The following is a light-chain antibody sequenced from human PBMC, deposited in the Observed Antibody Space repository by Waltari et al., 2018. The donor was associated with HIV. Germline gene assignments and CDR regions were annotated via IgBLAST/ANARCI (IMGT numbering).Light chain of an antibody. Sequence: DIVMTQSPLSLPVTPGEPASISCRSSQSLLHINGYNYLDWYLQKPGQSPQLLIYLGSNRASGVPDRFSGSGSGTDFTLKISRVEAEDVGVYYCMQALQPLFTFGPGTKVDIK. CDR2: LGS. V-gene: IGKV2-28*01. CDR3: MQALQPLFT. J-gene: IGKJ3*01. CDR1: QSLLHINGYNY.